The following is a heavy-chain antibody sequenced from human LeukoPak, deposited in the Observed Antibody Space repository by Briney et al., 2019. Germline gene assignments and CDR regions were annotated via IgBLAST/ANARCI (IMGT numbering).Heavy chain of an antibody. D-gene: IGHD3-22*01. CDR2: MNPNSGNT. CDR1: GYTFTSYD. J-gene: IGHJ4*02. CDR3: ARGPYDSSAYRFDC. V-gene: IGHV1-8*01. Sequence: GASVKVSCKASGYTFTSYDTNWVRQATGQGLEWMGWMNPNSGNTGYAQKFQGRVTMTKNTSISTAYMEMSGLRSEDTAVYYCARGPYDSSAYRFDCWGQGTLATVSS.